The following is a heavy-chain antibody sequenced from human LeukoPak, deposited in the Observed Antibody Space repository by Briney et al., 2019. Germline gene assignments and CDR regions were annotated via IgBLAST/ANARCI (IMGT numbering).Heavy chain of an antibody. Sequence: GGSLRLSCAASGFTFSSYAMHWVRQAPGKGLEWVAVISYDGSNKYYADSVKGRFTISRDNSKNTLYLQMNSLRAEDTAVYYCARAHPNQSPSRGYSGYESMRVVVVASYYGMDVWGQGTTVTVSS. CDR2: ISYDGSNK. CDR3: ARAHPNQSPSRGYSGYESMRVVVVASYYGMDV. D-gene: IGHD5-12*01. V-gene: IGHV3-30-3*01. CDR1: GFTFSSYA. J-gene: IGHJ6*02.